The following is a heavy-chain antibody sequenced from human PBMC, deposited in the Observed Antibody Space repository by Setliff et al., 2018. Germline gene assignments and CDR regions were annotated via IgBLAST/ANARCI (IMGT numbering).Heavy chain of an antibody. J-gene: IGHJ5*02. D-gene: IGHD3-10*01. CDR2: INAKSGGT. Sequence: ASVKVSCKASGFTLSEYYMHWVRQAPGQGLEWMGSINAKSGGTNYAQKSRGRIIITRDTSIATVYLELSGLQSDDTAIYFCVRCGGVRGVLYNWFDPWGQGTLVTVSS. V-gene: IGHV1-2*02. CDR1: GFTLSEYY. CDR3: VRCGGVRGVLYNWFDP.